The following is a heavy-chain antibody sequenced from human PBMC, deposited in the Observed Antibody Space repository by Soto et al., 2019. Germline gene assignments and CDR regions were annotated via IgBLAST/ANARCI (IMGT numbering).Heavy chain of an antibody. CDR3: ARITNYADAMDV. J-gene: IGHJ6*02. V-gene: IGHV5-10-1*01. CDR2: IDPGDSYI. D-gene: IGHD4-4*01. Sequence: GESLKISCKVSGYSFTIYWITWVRQVLGKGLEWMGRIDPGDSYINYSPSFQGHVTISADKSTSTAYLQWSSLKASDTAMYYCARITNYADAMDVWGQGTTVTVYS. CDR1: GYSFTIYW.